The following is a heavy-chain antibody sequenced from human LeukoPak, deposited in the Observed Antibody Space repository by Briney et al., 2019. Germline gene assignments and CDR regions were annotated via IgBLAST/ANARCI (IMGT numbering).Heavy chain of an antibody. D-gene: IGHD6-19*01. Sequence: EPSETLSLTCAVSGGSISSSNWWSWVRQPPGKGLEWIGEIYHSGSTNYNPSLKSRVTISVDKSKNQFSLKLSSVTAADTAVYYCARARRDSSGRHFDYWGQGTLVTVSS. V-gene: IGHV4-4*02. CDR1: GGSISSSNW. CDR2: IYHSGST. J-gene: IGHJ4*02. CDR3: ARARRDSSGRHFDY.